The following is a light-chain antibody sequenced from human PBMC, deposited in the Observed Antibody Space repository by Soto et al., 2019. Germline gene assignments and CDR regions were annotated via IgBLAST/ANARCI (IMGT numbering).Light chain of an antibody. CDR3: QESNRVPFT. CDR2: GAS. J-gene: IGKJ4*01. V-gene: IGKV1-39*01. Sequence: DIQMTQSPSSLSASVGDRVTITCRASQSISNYLNWYQQKLGKAPKLLIYGASSLQSGVPSRFSGGGSGTDFTLIISSLQPEDSATYYCQESNRVPFTFGGGTKLEIK. CDR1: QSISNY.